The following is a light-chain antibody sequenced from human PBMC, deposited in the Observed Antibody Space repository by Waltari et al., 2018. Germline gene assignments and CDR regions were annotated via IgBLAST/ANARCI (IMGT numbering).Light chain of an antibody. J-gene: IGKJ2*01. Sequence: EVVMTQSPATLSVSPGERATLSCRASQSVSSNLAWYQQMPGQAPRLLMFGASSRATAIPARLSGSGSGAEFTLTISSLQSEDLAVYYCQQYNNWPYTFGQGTKLEIK. V-gene: IGKV3-15*01. CDR2: GAS. CDR3: QQYNNWPYT. CDR1: QSVSSN.